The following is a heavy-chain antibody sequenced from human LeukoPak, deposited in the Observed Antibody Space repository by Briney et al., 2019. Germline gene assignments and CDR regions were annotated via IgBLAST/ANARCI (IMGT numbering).Heavy chain of an antibody. CDR3: ARELAAAPDY. J-gene: IGHJ4*02. CDR2: IKPDGSAE. CDR1: GFTFSSNW. V-gene: IGHV3-7*01. D-gene: IGHD6-13*01. Sequence: PGGSLRLSCAASGFTFSSNWMSWVRHVPGRGLDWVANIKPDGSAEYYAASVKGRFTVSRDNAKNSLYLQMNSLRAEDTAVYYCARELAAAPDYWGQGTLVTVSS.